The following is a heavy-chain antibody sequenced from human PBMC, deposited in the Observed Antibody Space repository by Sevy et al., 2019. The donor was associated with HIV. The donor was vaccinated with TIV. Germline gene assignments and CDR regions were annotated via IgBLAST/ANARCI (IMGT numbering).Heavy chain of an antibody. CDR2: IKSKTDGRTT. Sequence: GGSLRLSCAASGFTFTNVWMSWVRQAPGKGLEWVAHIKSKTDGRTTDDAAPVTGRLTISRDNSKNKLYLQMNSLKTEDTAVYYCTTGGSLFQHWGQGTLVTVSS. CDR3: TTGGSLFQH. D-gene: IGHD3-16*01. J-gene: IGHJ1*01. V-gene: IGHV3-15*01. CDR1: GFTFTNVW.